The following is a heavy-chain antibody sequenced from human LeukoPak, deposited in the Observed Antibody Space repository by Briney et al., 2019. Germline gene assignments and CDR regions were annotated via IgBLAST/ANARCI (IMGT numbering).Heavy chain of an antibody. V-gene: IGHV3-48*01. CDR2: ISSSGGTK. CDR3: ARSRATYAFDI. Sequence: GGSLRLSCTASGFTFSGYSMNWVRQAPGKGLEWVSYISSSGGTKYYADSVKGQFTISRDSAMNSLYLQMNSLRAEDTAVYYCARSRATYAFDIWGQGTMVTVSS. D-gene: IGHD5-12*01. CDR1: GFTFSGYS. J-gene: IGHJ3*02.